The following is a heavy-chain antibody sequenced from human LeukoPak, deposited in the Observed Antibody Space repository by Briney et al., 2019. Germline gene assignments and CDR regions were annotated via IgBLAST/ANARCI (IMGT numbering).Heavy chain of an antibody. CDR2: IIPIFGTA. CDR1: GGTFSSYA. Sequence: SVKVSCKASGGTFSSYAISWVRQAPGRGLEWMGGIIPIFGTANYVQKLQGRVTITADESTSTAYMELSSLRSEDTAVYYCGAIVVARGWFDPWGQGTLVTVSS. V-gene: IGHV1-69*13. CDR3: GAIVVARGWFDP. D-gene: IGHD2-2*01. J-gene: IGHJ5*02.